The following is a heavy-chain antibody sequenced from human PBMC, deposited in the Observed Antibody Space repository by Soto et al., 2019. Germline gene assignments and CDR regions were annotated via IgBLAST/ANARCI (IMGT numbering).Heavy chain of an antibody. J-gene: IGHJ6*02. V-gene: IGHV5-51*01. Sequence: PGESLKISCKGPGYSFTSYWIGWVRQMPGKGLEWMGIIYPGDSDTRYSPSFQGQVTISADKSISTAYLQWSSLKASDTAMYYCARRLGDGYNYPYYYYGMDVWGQGTTVTVSS. CDR1: GYSFTSYW. D-gene: IGHD5-12*01. CDR2: IYPGDSDT. CDR3: ARRLGDGYNYPYYYYGMDV.